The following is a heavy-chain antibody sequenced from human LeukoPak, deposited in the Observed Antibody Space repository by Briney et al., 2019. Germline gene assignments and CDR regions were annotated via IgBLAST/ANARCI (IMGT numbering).Heavy chain of an antibody. V-gene: IGHV3-23*01. CDR2: ISDSGGST. D-gene: IGHD6-13*01. CDR3: AKGMIAAANSYYFDY. Sequence: GGSLRLSCAASGFTLSSYAMSWVRQAPGKGLEWVSAISDSGGSTYYADSVKGRFTISRDNSKSTLYLQMNSLRAEDTAVYYCAKGMIAAANSYYFDYWGQGTLVTVSS. J-gene: IGHJ4*02. CDR1: GFTLSSYA.